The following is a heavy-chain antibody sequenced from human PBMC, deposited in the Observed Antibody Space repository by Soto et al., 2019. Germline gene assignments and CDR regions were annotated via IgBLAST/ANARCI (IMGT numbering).Heavy chain of an antibody. CDR2: ISAYNGNT. D-gene: IGHD6-13*01. Sequence: ASVKVSCKASGYTFTSYGISWVRQAPGQGLEWMGWISAYNGNTNYAQKLQGRVTMTTDTSTSTAYMELRSLRSDDTAVYYCASSGVLRWIAAAGDIDYWGQGTLVTVSS. CDR1: GYTFTSYG. CDR3: ASSGVLRWIAAAGDIDY. J-gene: IGHJ4*02. V-gene: IGHV1-18*01.